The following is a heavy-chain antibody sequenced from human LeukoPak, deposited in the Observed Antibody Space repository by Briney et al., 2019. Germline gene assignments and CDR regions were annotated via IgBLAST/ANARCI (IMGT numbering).Heavy chain of an antibody. CDR3: ASGTRERYCSGGSCYGY. CDR1: GGTFSSYA. Sequence: ASVKVSCKASGGTFSSYAISWVRQAPGQGLEWMGRIIPILGIANYAQKFQGRVTITADESTSTAYMELSSLRSEDTAVYYCASGTRERYCSGGSCYGYWGQGTLVTVSS. J-gene: IGHJ4*02. D-gene: IGHD2-15*01. CDR2: IIPILGIA. V-gene: IGHV1-69*04.